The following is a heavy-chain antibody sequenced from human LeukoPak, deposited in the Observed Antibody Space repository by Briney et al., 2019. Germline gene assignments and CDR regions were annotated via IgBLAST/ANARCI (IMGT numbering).Heavy chain of an antibody. CDR2: IIPIFGTA. D-gene: IGHD3-22*01. CDR1: GGTFSSYA. J-gene: IGHJ6*02. CDR3: ARDNYYDSSGYYSWVDYYYGMDV. V-gene: IGHV1-69*05. Sequence: ASVKVSCKASGGTFSSYAISWVRQAPGQGLEWMGGIIPIFGTANYAQKLQGRVTMTTDTSTSTAYMELRSLRSDDTAVYYCARDNYYDSSGYYSWVDYYYGMDVWGQGTTVTVSS.